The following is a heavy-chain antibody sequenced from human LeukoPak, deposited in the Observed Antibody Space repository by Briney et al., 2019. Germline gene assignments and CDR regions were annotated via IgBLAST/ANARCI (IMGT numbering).Heavy chain of an antibody. V-gene: IGHV1-46*03. CDR3: ASPIYRTNGVCSPGGYYYMDV. D-gene: IGHD2-8*01. CDR2: INPSGGST. J-gene: IGHJ6*03. CDR1: GYTFTSYY. Sequence: ASVKVSCKASGYTFTSYYMHWVRQAPGQGLEWMGIINPSGGSTSYAQKFQGRVTMTRDTSTSTVYMELSSLRSEDTAVYYCASPIYRTNGVCSPGGYYYMDVWGKGTTVTVSS.